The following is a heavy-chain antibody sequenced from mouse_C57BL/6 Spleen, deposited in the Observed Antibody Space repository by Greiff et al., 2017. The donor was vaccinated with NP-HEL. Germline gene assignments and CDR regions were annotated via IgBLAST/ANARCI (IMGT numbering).Heavy chain of an antibody. CDR1: GFTFSSYA. CDR3: TSPYKDYAMDY. V-gene: IGHV5-9-1*02. Sequence: EVKLMESGEGLVKPGGSLKLSCAASGFTFSSYAMSWVRQTPEKRLEWVAYISSGGDYIYYADTVKGRFTISRDNARNTLYLQMSSLKSEDTAMYYCTSPYKDYAMDYWGQGTSVTVSS. J-gene: IGHJ4*01. CDR2: ISSGGDYI. D-gene: IGHD1-3*01.